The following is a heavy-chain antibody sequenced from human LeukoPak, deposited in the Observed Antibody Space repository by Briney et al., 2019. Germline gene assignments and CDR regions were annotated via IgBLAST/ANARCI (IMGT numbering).Heavy chain of an antibody. CDR1: GGTFSSYA. CDR3: VALNVLLWFGELF. Sequence: GASVKVSCKASGGTFSSYAISWVRQAPGKGLEWMGGFDPEDGETIYAQKFQGRVTMTEDTSTDTAYMELSSLRSEDTAVYYCVALNVLLWFGELFWGQGTLVTVSS. CDR2: FDPEDGET. V-gene: IGHV1-24*01. J-gene: IGHJ4*02. D-gene: IGHD3-10*01.